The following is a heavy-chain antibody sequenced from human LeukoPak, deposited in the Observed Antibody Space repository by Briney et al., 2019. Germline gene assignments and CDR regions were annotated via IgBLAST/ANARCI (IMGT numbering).Heavy chain of an antibody. CDR2: ISYDGSNK. CDR3: TTDLAEDRPVVRGAEYFQH. V-gene: IGHV3-30*03. J-gene: IGHJ1*01. Sequence: GGSLRLSCAASGFTFSSYGMHWVRQAPGKGLEWVAVISYDGSNKYYADSVKGRFTISRDNSKNTLYLQMNSLRAEDTAVYYCTTDLAEDRPVVRGAEYFQHWGQGTLVTVSS. D-gene: IGHD3-22*01. CDR1: GFTFSSYG.